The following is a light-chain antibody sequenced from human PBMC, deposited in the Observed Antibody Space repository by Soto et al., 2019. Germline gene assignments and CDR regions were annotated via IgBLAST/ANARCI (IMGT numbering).Light chain of an antibody. Sequence: EIVLTQSPATLSLSPGARATLSCRASQSLSRSLAWYQQKPGQAPRLLIYDASNRATGIPARFSGSGSGTDFTLTISSLEPEDCALYYCQHRANWPLTFGGGTKVEIK. V-gene: IGKV3-11*01. J-gene: IGKJ4*01. CDR1: QSLSRS. CDR2: DAS. CDR3: QHRANWPLT.